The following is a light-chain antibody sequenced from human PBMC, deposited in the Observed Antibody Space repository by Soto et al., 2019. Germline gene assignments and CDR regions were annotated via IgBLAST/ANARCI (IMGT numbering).Light chain of an antibody. CDR1: QTVNNY. Sequence: EIVLEHSPATLSSSPGERATRSCRASQTVNNYLAWYQQKPGQAPRLLIYDASSRATGIPDKFSGSGSGTDFTLTISRLEPEDFAIYYCQQYGISPRTFGQGTNVDIK. V-gene: IGKV3-20*01. CDR3: QQYGISPRT. J-gene: IGKJ1*01. CDR2: DAS.